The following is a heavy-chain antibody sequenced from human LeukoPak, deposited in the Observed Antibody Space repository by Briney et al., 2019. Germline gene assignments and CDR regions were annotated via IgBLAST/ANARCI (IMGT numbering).Heavy chain of an antibody. V-gene: IGHV3-48*04. J-gene: IGHJ4*02. CDR3: ARDSGVTAMAGDY. CDR2: ISSSGSTI. CDR1: GFTFSRYS. Sequence: PGGSLRLSCGASGFTFSRYSMNWVRQAPGKGLEWVSSISSSGSTIYYADSVKGRFTISRDNAKNSLYLQMNSLRAEDTAVYYCARDSGVTAMAGDYWGQGTLVTVSS. D-gene: IGHD5-18*01.